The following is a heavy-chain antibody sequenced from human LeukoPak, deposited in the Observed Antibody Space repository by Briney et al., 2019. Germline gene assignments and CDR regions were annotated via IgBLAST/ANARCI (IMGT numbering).Heavy chain of an antibody. J-gene: IGHJ5*02. D-gene: IGHD3-3*01. CDR3: ARGENFWSGYYTSWFDP. CDR1: GFTFDDYG. CDR2: INWNGGST. V-gene: IGHV3-20*04. Sequence: GGSLRLSCAAPGFTFDDYGLSWVPQAPGKGRGWVSGINWNGGSTGYADSVKGRFTISRDNAKNSLYLQMNSLRAEDTALYYCARGENFWSGYYTSWFDPWGQGTLVTVSS.